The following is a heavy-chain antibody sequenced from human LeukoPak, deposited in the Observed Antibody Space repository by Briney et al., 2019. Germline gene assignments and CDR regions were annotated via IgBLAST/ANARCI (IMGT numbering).Heavy chain of an antibody. D-gene: IGHD6-13*01. CDR2: ITPSSSSI. CDR1: GFNFNNYN. V-gene: IGHV3-48*01. Sequence: GGSLRLSCAASGFNFNNYNMNWVRQAPGKGLEWVSYITPSSSSIYYADSVKGRFTISRDNAKNSLYLQMNSLRAEDTAVYYCAREPTYSSSWYTSCDYWGQGTLVTVSS. J-gene: IGHJ4*02. CDR3: AREPTYSSSWYTSCDY.